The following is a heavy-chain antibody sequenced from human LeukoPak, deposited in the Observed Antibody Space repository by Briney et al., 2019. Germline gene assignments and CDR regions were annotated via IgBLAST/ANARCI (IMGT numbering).Heavy chain of an antibody. V-gene: IGHV3-7*01. J-gene: IGHJ4*02. CDR1: GFTFSIYW. Sequence: GGSLRLSCTASGFTFSIYWMSWVRQAPGKGPEWVANIKYDGNEMYYVDSVKGRFSISRDNAKNSLYLQMNSLRVEDTAVYYCAREAGGTPYFDFWGQGTLVTVSS. CDR3: AREAGGTPYFDF. D-gene: IGHD2-15*01. CDR2: IKYDGNEM.